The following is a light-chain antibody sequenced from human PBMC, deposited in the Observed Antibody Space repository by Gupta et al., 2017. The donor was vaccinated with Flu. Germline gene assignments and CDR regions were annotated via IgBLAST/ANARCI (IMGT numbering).Light chain of an antibody. CDR1: RGSIASND. V-gene: IGLV6-57*03. CDR2: EDN. Sequence: NFMLTQTNSVSEAPGKTVTMSCLRSRGSIASNDVQWYQQRPGRAPTTVIYEDNQRPSGGPDRFSCSIDSASNAASLTIAGLKTEDEADYYCQSYDSSNHEVFGGGTKLTVL. J-gene: IGLJ3*02. CDR3: QSYDSSNHEV.